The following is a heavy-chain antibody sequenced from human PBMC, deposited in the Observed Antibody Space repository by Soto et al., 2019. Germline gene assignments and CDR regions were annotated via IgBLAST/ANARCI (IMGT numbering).Heavy chain of an antibody. CDR3: AAAKLGAFDI. D-gene: IGHD7-27*01. Sequence: SVKVSCTSSGFTLTSSSVQWVRQARGQRLEWIGWIVVGSGNTNYAQKFQERVTITRDMSTSTDYMELSSLRSEDTAGYYCAAAKLGAFDISGAGRMGT. J-gene: IGHJ3*02. CDR1: GFTLTSSS. CDR2: IVVGSGNT. V-gene: IGHV1-58*01.